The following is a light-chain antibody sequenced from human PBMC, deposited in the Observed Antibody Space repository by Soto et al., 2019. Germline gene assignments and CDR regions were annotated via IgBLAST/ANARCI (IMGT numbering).Light chain of an antibody. Sequence: QSALTQPPSASGTPGQRLSISCSGSNSNIGKNTVNWYQQLPRTAPKLLIYSNNQRPSGVPERFSGSKSGTSASLAISWLQSEDEADYYCAAWDDSLNGHVVFGGGTKVTVL. V-gene: IGLV1-44*01. CDR1: NSNIGKNT. CDR3: AAWDDSLNGHVV. CDR2: SNN. J-gene: IGLJ2*01.